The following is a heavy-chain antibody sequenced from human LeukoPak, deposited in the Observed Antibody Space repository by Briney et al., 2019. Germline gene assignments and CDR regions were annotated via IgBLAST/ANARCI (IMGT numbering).Heavy chain of an antibody. D-gene: IGHD6-13*01. V-gene: IGHV3-30*18. CDR3: AKGCSSSWYLFDY. CDR2: ISYDGSNK. Sequence: GRSLRLSCAASGFTFSSYGMHWVRQAPGKGLEWVAVISYDGSNKYYADSVKGRFTTSRDNSKNTLYLQMNSLRAEDTAVYYCAKGCSSSWYLFDYWGQGTLVTVSS. CDR1: GFTFSSYG. J-gene: IGHJ4*02.